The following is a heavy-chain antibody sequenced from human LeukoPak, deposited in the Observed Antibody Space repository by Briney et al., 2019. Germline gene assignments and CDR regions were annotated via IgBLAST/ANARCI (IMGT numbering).Heavy chain of an antibody. J-gene: IGHJ4*02. CDR1: GFTFSIYS. CDR2: ISSSSSYI. V-gene: IGHV3-21*01. CDR3: AREVLKGIDY. D-gene: IGHD2-8*01. Sequence: TGGSLRLSCAASGFTFSIYSMNWVRQAPGKGLEWVSSISSSSSYIYYADSVKGRFTISRDNAKNSLYLQMNSLRAEDTAVYYCAREVLKGIDYWGQGTLVTVSS.